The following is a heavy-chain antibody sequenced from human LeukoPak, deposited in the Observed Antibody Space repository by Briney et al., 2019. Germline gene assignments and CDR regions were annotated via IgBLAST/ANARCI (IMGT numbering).Heavy chain of an antibody. CDR2: ISWNSGSI. CDR3: AKEYYYDSSGYSGPFDY. Sequence: PGGSLRLSCAASGFTCDDYAMHWVRQAPGKGLEWVSGISWNSGSIGYADSVKGRFTISRDNAKNSLYLQMNSLRAEDTALYYCAKEYYYDSSGYSGPFDYWGQGTLVTVSS. J-gene: IGHJ4*02. D-gene: IGHD3-22*01. CDR1: GFTCDDYA. V-gene: IGHV3-9*01.